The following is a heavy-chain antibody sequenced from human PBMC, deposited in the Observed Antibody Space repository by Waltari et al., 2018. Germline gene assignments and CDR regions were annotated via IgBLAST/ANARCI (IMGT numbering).Heavy chain of an antibody. Sequence: EAQLLESGGGLVQPGGSLSLSCSDSGFHFPGTWMTWVRPAPGKGLDWVANIKWDGSATWYAESLSGRFIISRDNARNSLFLQINSPSAEDTAIYYCARGSAGYVRVWDLWGQGTSVTVSS. J-gene: IGHJ5*02. D-gene: IGHD2-2*01. CDR3: ARGSAGYVRVWDL. CDR2: IKWDGSAT. CDR1: GFHFPGTW. V-gene: IGHV3-7*03.